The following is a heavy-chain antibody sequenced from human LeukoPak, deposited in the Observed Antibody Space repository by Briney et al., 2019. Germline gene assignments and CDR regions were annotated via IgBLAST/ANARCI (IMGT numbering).Heavy chain of an antibody. CDR1: GGTFSSYA. D-gene: IGHD3-10*01. Sequence: ASVKVSCKASGGTFSSYAISWVRQATGQGLEWMGWVNPNSGNTGYAQKFQGRVTITRNTSISTAYMELSSLRSEDTAVYYCARDREVRGVIRHNWFDPWGQGTLVTVSS. CDR2: VNPNSGNT. CDR3: ARDREVRGVIRHNWFDP. J-gene: IGHJ5*02. V-gene: IGHV1-8*03.